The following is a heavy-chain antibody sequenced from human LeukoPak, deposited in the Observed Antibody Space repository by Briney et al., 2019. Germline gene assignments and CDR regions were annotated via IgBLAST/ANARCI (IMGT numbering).Heavy chain of an antibody. D-gene: IGHD2-8*02. CDR3: ARESKFSGDFDY. V-gene: IGHV4-38-2*02. Sequence: SETLSLTCTVSGYSISSSYYWGWIRQPRGKGLEWIGSIYHSVSTYYNPSLKSRVTISVDTSKNQFSLKLNSVTAADTAVYYCARESKFSGDFDYWGQGTLVTVSS. CDR1: GYSISSSYY. CDR2: IYHSVST. J-gene: IGHJ4*02.